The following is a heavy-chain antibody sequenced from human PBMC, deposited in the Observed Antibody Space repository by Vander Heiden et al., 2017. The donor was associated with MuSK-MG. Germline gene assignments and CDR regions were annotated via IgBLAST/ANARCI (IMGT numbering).Heavy chain of an antibody. V-gene: IGHV5-51*01. J-gene: IGHJ4*02. D-gene: IGHD4-17*01. CDR3: ARAQPPDYGDYSAFDY. CDR1: GYSFTNYW. CDR2: IYPGDSDT. Sequence: EVQLVQSGAEVRKPGASLKISCKGSGYSFTNYWIGWVRQMPGKGLEWMGIIYPGDSDTRYSPSFQGQVTISADKSISTAYLQWSSLKASDTAMYYCARAQPPDYGDYSAFDYWGQGTLVTVSS.